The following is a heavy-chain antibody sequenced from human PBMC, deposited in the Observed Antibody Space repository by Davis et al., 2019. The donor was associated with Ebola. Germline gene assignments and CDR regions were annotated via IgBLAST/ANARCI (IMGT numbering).Heavy chain of an antibody. Sequence: MPSETLSLTCTVSGGSISSYYWSWIRQPPGKGLEWIGYIYYSGSTNYNPSLKSRVTISVDTSKNQFSLKLSSVTAADTAVYYCARVQYQLLYRYSWFDPWGQGTLVTVSS. J-gene: IGHJ5*02. V-gene: IGHV4-59*08. CDR1: GGSISSYY. CDR3: ARVQYQLLYRYSWFDP. CDR2: IYYSGST. D-gene: IGHD2-2*02.